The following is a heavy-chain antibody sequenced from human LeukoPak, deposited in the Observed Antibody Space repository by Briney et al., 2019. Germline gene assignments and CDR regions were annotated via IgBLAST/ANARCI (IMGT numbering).Heavy chain of an antibody. CDR2: ISSSSSSYI. J-gene: IGHJ4*02. CDR1: GFTFSSYG. V-gene: IGHV3-21*01. D-gene: IGHD3-10*01. CDR3: ASHSSITMPYFDY. Sequence: GRSLRLSCAASGFTFSSYGMHWVRQAPGKGLEWVSSISSSSSSYIYYADSVKGRFTISRDNAKNSLYLQMNSLRAEDTAVYYCASHSSITMPYFDYWGQGTLVTVSS.